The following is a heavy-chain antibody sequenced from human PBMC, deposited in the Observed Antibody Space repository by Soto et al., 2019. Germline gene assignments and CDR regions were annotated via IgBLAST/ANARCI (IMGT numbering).Heavy chain of an antibody. V-gene: IGHV4-59*12. CDR1: GGSFSPNY. Sequence: SETLSLTCTVSGGSFSPNYWAWIRQPPGKGLEWVGYIYLGGSTSYNPSLKSRVTISVDRSKNQFSLKLSSVTAADTAVYYCARGMTTVTTIDYWGQGTLVTVSS. J-gene: IGHJ4*02. CDR3: ARGMTTVTTIDY. CDR2: IYLGGST. D-gene: IGHD4-4*01.